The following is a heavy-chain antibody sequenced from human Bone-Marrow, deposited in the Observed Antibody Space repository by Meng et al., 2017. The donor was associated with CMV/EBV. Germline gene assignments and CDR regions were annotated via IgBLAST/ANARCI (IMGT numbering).Heavy chain of an antibody. J-gene: IGHJ6*02. Sequence: GSLRLSCAVYGGSFSGYYWSWIRQPPGKGLEWIGEINHSGSTNYNPSLKSRVTISVDTSKNQFSLKLSSVTAADTAVYYCARRVKVRTFVPYYYYGMDVWGQGTTVTVSS. V-gene: IGHV4-34*01. D-gene: IGHD1/OR15-1a*01. CDR1: GGSFSGYY. CDR3: ARRVKVRTFVPYYYYGMDV. CDR2: INHSGST.